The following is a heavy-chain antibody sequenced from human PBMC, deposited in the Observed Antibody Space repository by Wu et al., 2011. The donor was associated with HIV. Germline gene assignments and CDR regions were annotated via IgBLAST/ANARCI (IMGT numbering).Heavy chain of an antibody. CDR3: ARDGSSAQLDLYYNHMDV. CDR1: GYTFTNYA. D-gene: IGHD6-6*01. V-gene: IGHV1-18*01. CDR2: ISAYNGDT. Sequence: QVQLVQSGAEVKKPGASVKVSCKASGYTFTNYAIHWVRQAPGQGLEWMGWISAYNGDTNYAQKLQDRVTMTTDTSTSTAYMELRSLRSDDTAVYYCARDGSSAQLDLYYNHMDVWGNGTTVTVSS. J-gene: IGHJ6*03.